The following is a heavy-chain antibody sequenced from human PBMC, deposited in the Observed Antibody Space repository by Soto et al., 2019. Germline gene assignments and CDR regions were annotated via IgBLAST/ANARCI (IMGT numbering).Heavy chain of an antibody. Sequence: SETVSLTCSVSGASVSSGGYFWTWIRQLPGKGLEWIGYIYSSGATHYNPSLQSRLSMSLDTSRNQFSLKLTSMTVADTAVYYCAGRGYYHNSGMDVWGQGTTVTVSS. CDR1: GASVSSGGYF. D-gene: IGHD3-22*01. J-gene: IGHJ6*01. CDR2: IYSSGAT. V-gene: IGHV4-31*02. CDR3: AGRGYYHNSGMDV.